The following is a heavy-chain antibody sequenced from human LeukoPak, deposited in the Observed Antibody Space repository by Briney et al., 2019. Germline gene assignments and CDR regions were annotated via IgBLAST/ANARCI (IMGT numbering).Heavy chain of an antibody. D-gene: IGHD3-9*01. V-gene: IGHV1-69*05. Sequence: SVKVSCKASGGTFSSYAISWVRHAPGQGLEWMGRIIPIFGTANYAQKFQGRVTITTDESTSTAYMELSSLRSEDTAVYYCARGPMTGYYKLLDYWGQGTLVTVSS. J-gene: IGHJ4*02. CDR2: IIPIFGTA. CDR1: GGTFSSYA. CDR3: ARGPMTGYYKLLDY.